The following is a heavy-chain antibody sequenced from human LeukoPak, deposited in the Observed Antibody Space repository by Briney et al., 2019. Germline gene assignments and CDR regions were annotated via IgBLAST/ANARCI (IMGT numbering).Heavy chain of an antibody. J-gene: IGHJ6*03. V-gene: IGHV3-21*01. CDR1: GFTFSSYS. CDR2: ISSSSSYI. D-gene: IGHD6-19*01. Sequence: PGGSLRLSCAASGFTFSSYSMNGVRQAPGKGLEWVSSISSSSSYIYYADSVKGRFTISRDNAKNSLYLQMNSLRAEDTAVYYCARDVRIAVAGTLWYYYYMDVWGKGTTVTVSS. CDR3: ARDVRIAVAGTLWYYYYMDV.